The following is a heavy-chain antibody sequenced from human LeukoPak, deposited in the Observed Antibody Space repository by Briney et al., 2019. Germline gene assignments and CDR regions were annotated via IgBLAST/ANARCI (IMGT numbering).Heavy chain of an antibody. D-gene: IGHD3-10*01. V-gene: IGHV3-23*01. Sequence: GGSPRLSCAASGFTFSSYAMSWVRQAPGKGLEWVSAISGSGGSTYYADSVKGRFTISRDNSKNTLYLQMNSLRAEDTAVYYCAKDTHPNTYYYGSGSYPSWGQGTLVTVSS. CDR2: ISGSGGST. CDR1: GFTFSSYA. J-gene: IGHJ4*02. CDR3: AKDTHPNTYYYGSGSYPS.